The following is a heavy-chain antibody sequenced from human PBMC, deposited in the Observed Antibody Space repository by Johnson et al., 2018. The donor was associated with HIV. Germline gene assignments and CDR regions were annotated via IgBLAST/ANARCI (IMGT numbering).Heavy chain of an antibody. J-gene: IGHJ3*01. V-gene: IGHV3-20*04. CDR1: GFTFDDHG. CDR2: LNWNGGNT. CDR3: TTPREPRKFYSSGWFDAFDV. D-gene: IGHD6-19*01. Sequence: VQLVESGGGVVRPGESLRLSCAASGFTFDDHGMSWVRQAPGKGLEWVSGLNWNGGNTGYADSVKGRFTISRDNSKNTVYLQMHRLRAEDTAVYYCTTPREPRKFYSSGWFDAFDVWGQGTMVTVSS.